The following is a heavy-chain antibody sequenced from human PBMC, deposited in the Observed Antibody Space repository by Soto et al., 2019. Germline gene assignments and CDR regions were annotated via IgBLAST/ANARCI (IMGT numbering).Heavy chain of an antibody. J-gene: IGHJ4*02. CDR3: AKDGIRKDDY. CDR2: ISDSGTKT. CDR1: CFSIIDYA. Sequence: PGGSLRLSCSSSCFSIIDYAMSWVRQAPGKGLEWVSSISDSGTKTFYADSVKGRFAISRDTSKNTVYMQMNNLRAEDTALYYCAKDGIRKDDYWGQGTVVTVSS. V-gene: IGHV3-23*01.